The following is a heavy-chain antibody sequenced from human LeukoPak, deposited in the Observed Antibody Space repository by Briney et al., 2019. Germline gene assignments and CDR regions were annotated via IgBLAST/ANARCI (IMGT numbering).Heavy chain of an antibody. CDR3: ARCSGYGMDV. Sequence: GGSLRLSCAGSGFTFRSYAMSWVRQSPVKGLEWVSAISDSGDGTYYADSVKGRFTISRDNSKNTLYLQMNSLRAEDTAVYYCARCSGYGMDVWGQGTTVTVSS. CDR1: GFTFRSYA. CDR2: ISDSGDGT. V-gene: IGHV3-23*01. J-gene: IGHJ6*02. D-gene: IGHD3-10*02.